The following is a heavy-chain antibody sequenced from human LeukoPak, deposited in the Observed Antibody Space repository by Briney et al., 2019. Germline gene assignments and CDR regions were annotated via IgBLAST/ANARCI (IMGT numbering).Heavy chain of an antibody. CDR3: AKDSQQLPPGPLDFQH. Sequence: PGGSLRLSCAASGFTFDDYAMHWVRQAPGKGLEWVSLISGDGGSTYYADSVKGRFTISRDNSKNSLYLQMNSLRTEDTASYYCAKDSQQLPPGPLDFQHWGQGTLVTVSS. J-gene: IGHJ1*01. CDR1: GFTFDDYA. V-gene: IGHV3-43*02. CDR2: ISGDGGST. D-gene: IGHD6-13*01.